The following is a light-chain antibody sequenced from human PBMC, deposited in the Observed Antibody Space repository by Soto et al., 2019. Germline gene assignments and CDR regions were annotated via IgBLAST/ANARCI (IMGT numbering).Light chain of an antibody. CDR2: GAS. J-gene: IGKJ2*01. CDR3: QQYKNWPYT. CDR1: QSVSSN. Sequence: EIVMTQSPATLSVSPGERATLSCRASQSVSSNVAWYQQKPGQAPRLLISGASTRATGIPARFSGTGSGTEFTLTISGLQPEDFAIYHCQQYKNWPYTFGQGTKLDIK. V-gene: IGKV3D-15*01.